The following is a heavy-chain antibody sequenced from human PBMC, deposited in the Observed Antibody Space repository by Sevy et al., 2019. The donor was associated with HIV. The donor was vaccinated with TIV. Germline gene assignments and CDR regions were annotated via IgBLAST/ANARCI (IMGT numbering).Heavy chain of an antibody. CDR2: INPNSGGT. CDR1: GYTFTGYY. Sequence: ASVKVSCKASGYTFTGYYMHWVRQAPGQGLEWMGWINPNSGGTNYAQKFQGRVTMTRDTSISTAYMELSRLRSDDTAVYYCARALTGYGSGSYTPGYWGQGTLVTVSS. V-gene: IGHV1-2*02. J-gene: IGHJ4*02. CDR3: ARALTGYGSGSYTPGY. D-gene: IGHD3-10*01.